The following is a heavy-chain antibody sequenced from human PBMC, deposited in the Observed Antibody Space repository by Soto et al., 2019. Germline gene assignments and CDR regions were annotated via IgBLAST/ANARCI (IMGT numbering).Heavy chain of an antibody. D-gene: IGHD3-10*01. V-gene: IGHV3-21*01. CDR2: ITSSSGHI. CDR1: GFTLTTYT. J-gene: IGHJ6*02. Sequence: GGSLRLSCEASGFTLTTYTMNWGRQASGKGLEWVASITSSSGHIYYADSVKGRFTISRDNARNSLYLQMNSLRAEDTAVYYCVRERGLSTFYGMDVWGQGTTVTVSS. CDR3: VRERGLSTFYGMDV.